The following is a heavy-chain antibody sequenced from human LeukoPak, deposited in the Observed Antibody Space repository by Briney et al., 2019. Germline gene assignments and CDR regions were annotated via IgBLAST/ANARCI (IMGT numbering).Heavy chain of an antibody. CDR3: AKDFYAFDI. CDR2: ISAGGTST. CDR1: GFTFSSYA. J-gene: IGHJ3*02. Sequence: GGSLRLSCAVSGFTFSSYAMSWVRQAPGKGLEWVSAISAGGTSTYYADSVKGRFTISRDNSKNTLYLQMNSLRAEDTAVYYCAKDFYAFDIWGQGTMVTVSS. V-gene: IGHV3-23*01.